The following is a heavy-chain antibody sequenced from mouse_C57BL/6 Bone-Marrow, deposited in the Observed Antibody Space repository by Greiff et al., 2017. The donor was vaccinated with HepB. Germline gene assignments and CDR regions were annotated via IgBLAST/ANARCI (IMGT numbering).Heavy chain of an antibody. CDR3: ASPDGSYDY. CDR2: ISSGGSYT. CDR1: GFTFSSYG. J-gene: IGHJ2*01. V-gene: IGHV5-6*01. D-gene: IGHD2-3*01. Sequence: EVKLMESGGDLVKPGGSLKLSCAASGFTFSSYGMSWVRQTPDKRLEWVATISSGGSYTYYPDSVKGRFTISRDNAKNTLYLQISSLKSEDTAMYYCASPDGSYDYWGQGTTLTVSS.